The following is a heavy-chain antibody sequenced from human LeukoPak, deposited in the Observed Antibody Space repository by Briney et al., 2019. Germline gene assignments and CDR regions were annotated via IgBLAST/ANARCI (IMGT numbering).Heavy chain of an antibody. CDR1: GFMFSTYE. D-gene: IGHD3-16*01. J-gene: IGHJ6*03. Sequence: PGGSLRLSCAASGFMFSTYEMNWVRQAPGKGLEWVSYISSSGSTIYQADSVKGRFTISRDNAKNSLFLQMNSLRAEDTAVYYCARLGGNSAPYYYMDVWGKGTTVTISS. V-gene: IGHV3-48*03. CDR2: ISSSGSTI. CDR3: ARLGGNSAPYYYMDV.